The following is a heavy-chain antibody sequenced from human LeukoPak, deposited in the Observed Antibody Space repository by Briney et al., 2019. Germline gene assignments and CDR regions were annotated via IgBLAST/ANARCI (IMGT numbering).Heavy chain of an antibody. CDR3: ARDLYGDYVRVDY. V-gene: IGHV3-21*01. D-gene: IGHD4-17*01. J-gene: IGHJ4*02. CDR1: GFTFSSYS. CDR2: ISSSSSYI. Sequence: SGGSLRLSCAASGFTFSSYSMNWVRQAPGKGLEWVSSISSSSSYIYYADSVKGRFTISRDNAKNSLYLQMNSLRAEDTAVYYCARDLYGDYVRVDYWGQGTLVTVSS.